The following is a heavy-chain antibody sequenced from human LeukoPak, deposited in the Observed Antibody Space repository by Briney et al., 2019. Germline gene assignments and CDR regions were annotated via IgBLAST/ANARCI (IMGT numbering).Heavy chain of an antibody. J-gene: IGHJ4*02. CDR1: GYTFTGYY. V-gene: IGHV1-2*06. Sequence: ASVKVSCKASGYTFTGYYMHWVRQAPGQGLEWMGRINPNSGGTNYAQKFQGRVTMTRDTSISTAYMELSRLRSDDTAVYYCARDCYDSSGYYYGYFDYWGQGTLVTVSS. CDR3: ARDCYDSSGYYYGYFDY. D-gene: IGHD3-22*01. CDR2: INPNSGGT.